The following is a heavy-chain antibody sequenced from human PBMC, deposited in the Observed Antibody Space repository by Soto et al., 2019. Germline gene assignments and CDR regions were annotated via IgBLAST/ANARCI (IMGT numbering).Heavy chain of an antibody. D-gene: IGHD6-13*01. CDR2: IRSKAYGGTT. Sequence: GGSLRLSCTASGFTFGDYAMSWFRQAPGKGLEWVGFIRSKAYGGTTEYAASVKGRFTISRDDSKSIAYLQWSGLKASDTAIYYCVRQGATAATLPLIWFDPWGQGTLVTVSS. CDR1: GFTFGDYA. V-gene: IGHV3-49*03. CDR3: VRQGATAATLPLIWFDP. J-gene: IGHJ5*02.